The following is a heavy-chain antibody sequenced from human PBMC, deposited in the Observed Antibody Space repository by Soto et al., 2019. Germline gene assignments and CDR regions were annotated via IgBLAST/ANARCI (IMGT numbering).Heavy chain of an antibody. CDR1: GGSISSNDFY. V-gene: IGHV4-39*01. CDR3: ARHLDRFGVWSDP. D-gene: IGHD3-10*01. J-gene: IGHJ5*02. CDR2: IYYSGST. Sequence: PSETLSLTCIVSGGSISSNDFYWSWIRQHPGKGLEWIGSIYYSGSTYYNPSLKSRVTISVDTSKNQFSLKLSSVTAADTAVYYCARHLDRFGVWSDPWGQGTLVTVSS.